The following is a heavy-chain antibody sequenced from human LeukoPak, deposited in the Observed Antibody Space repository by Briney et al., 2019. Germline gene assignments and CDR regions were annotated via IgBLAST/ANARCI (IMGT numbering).Heavy chain of an antibody. CDR2: INHSGST. CDR3: ARRRRIYGDYFVRAFDI. D-gene: IGHD4-17*01. CDR1: GFTFSSYE. V-gene: IGHV4-34*01. Sequence: PGGSLRLSCAASGFTFSSYEMNWVRQPPGKGLEWIGEINHSGSTYYNPSLKSRVTISLDTSKNQFSLNVSSVTAADTSVYYCARRRRIYGDYFVRAFDIWGQGTMVTVSS. J-gene: IGHJ3*02.